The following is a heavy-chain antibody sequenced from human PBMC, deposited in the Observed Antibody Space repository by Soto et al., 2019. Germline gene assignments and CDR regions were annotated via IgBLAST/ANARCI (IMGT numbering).Heavy chain of an antibody. Sequence: QAQLVESGGGVVQPGRSLRLSCAASGFTFSSYGMHWVRQAPGTGLEWVAVISYDGGLQYYADSVKGRFTISRDNSKNMVLLQMNSLRAEDTAVYYCVSDRGYGHASVPYSWGQGTLFSVSS. CDR3: VSDRGYGHASVPYS. CDR1: GFTFSSYG. V-gene: IGHV3-30*03. CDR2: ISYDGGLQ. J-gene: IGHJ4*02. D-gene: IGHD5-18*01.